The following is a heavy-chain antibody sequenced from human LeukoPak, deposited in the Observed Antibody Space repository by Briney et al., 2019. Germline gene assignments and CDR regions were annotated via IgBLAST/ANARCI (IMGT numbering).Heavy chain of an antibody. V-gene: IGHV3-53*01. J-gene: IGHJ4*02. CDR2: IYSGGST. D-gene: IGHD3-22*01. Sequence: GGSLRLSCAASGFTVSSNYMSWVRQAPGKGLEWVSVIYSGGSTYYADSVKGRFTISRDNSKNTLYLQMNSLRAEGTAVYYCARDVAPYYYDSSGYLDYWGQGTLVTVSS. CDR3: ARDVAPYYYDSSGYLDY. CDR1: GFTVSSNY.